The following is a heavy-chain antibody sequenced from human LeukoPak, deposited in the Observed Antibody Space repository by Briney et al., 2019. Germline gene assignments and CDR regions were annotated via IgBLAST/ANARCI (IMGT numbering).Heavy chain of an antibody. D-gene: IGHD3-22*01. J-gene: IGHJ4*02. V-gene: IGHV4-38-2*01. Sequence: KTSETLSLTCAVSDYSISSGDYWGWIRQPPGKGLEWIGSVHHSGSTHYSPSLKSRVTISVDTSKNQFSLKLRSVTAADTAVYYCARNDSSGYFDYWGQGTLVTVSS. CDR1: DYSISSGDY. CDR3: ARNDSSGYFDY. CDR2: VHHSGST.